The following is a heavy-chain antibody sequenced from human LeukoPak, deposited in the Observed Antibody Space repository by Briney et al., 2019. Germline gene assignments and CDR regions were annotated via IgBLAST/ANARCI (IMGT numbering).Heavy chain of an antibody. CDR1: GASIRSGDYY. Sequence: SETLSLTCTVSGASIRSGDYYWSWIRQPPGKGLEWIGYIYDSGSTYYNPSLKSRITISVDTSENRFSLKLSSVTATDTAVYYCARDCSGGSCYGAFDIWGQGTMVTVSS. CDR3: ARDCSGGSCYGAFDI. CDR2: IYDSGST. D-gene: IGHD2-15*01. V-gene: IGHV4-30-4*01. J-gene: IGHJ3*02.